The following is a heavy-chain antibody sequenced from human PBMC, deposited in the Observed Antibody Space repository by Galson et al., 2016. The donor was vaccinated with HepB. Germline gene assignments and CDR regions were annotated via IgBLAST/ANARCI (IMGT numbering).Heavy chain of an antibody. V-gene: IGHV3-33*01. CDR1: GFTFSSYG. CDR2: IWYDGSNK. J-gene: IGHJ6*03. D-gene: IGHD2-2*02. Sequence: SLRLSCAASGFTFSSYGMHWVRQAPGKGLEWVAVIWYDGSNKYYADSVKGRFTISRDNSKNTLYLQMDSLRAEDTAVYYCARGGCSSTSGYRGRYYYYYYMDVWGKGTTVTVS. CDR3: ARGGCSSTSGYRGRYYYYYYMDV.